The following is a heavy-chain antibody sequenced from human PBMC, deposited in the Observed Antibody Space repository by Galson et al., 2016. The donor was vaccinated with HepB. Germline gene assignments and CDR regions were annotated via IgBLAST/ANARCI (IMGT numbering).Heavy chain of an antibody. CDR3: ARDRGASTPLDP. CDR2: ITSDGSRT. D-gene: IGHD2-2*01. V-gene: IGHV3-74*01. CDR1: GFTLSNYW. J-gene: IGHJ5*02. Sequence: SLRLSCAASGFTLSNYWMHWVRQAPGKGLVWVSRITSDGSRTTYAGFVEGRFTISRDNAKNTLYLQMNRLRAEDTAVYYCARDRGASTPLDPWGQGTLVTVSS.